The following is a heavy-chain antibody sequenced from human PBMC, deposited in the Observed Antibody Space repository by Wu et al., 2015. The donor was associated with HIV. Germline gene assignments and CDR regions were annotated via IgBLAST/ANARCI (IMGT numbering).Heavy chain of an antibody. CDR1: GNTFSNSD. V-gene: IGHV1-8*02. CDR3: ARMFCSNDDCRDAFDI. CDR2: TNPISGDT. Sequence: QVQLVQSGIGVKKSGASVKVSCTASGNTFSNSDIHWIRQAPGQTFDWLGWTNPISGDTGLGQDFKDRLTLTTNSATKTAYMELTSLTSADTAVYYCARMFCSNDDCRDAFDIWGQGTLVTVSS. J-gene: IGHJ3*02. D-gene: IGHD2-8*01.